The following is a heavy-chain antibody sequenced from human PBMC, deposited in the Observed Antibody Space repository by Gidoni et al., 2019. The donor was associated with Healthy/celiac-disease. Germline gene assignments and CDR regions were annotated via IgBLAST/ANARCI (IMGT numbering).Heavy chain of an antibody. D-gene: IGHD2-15*01. Sequence: EVQLLESGGGLVQPGGSLRLSCAASGFTFSRYAMSWVRQAPGKYLEWVSAISGSGGSTDYADSVKGRFTISRDNSKNTLYLQMNSLRADDTAVYYCAKQPPGERVVVAAYWGQGTLVTVSS. CDR3: AKQPPGERVVVAAY. CDR2: ISGSGGST. J-gene: IGHJ4*02. CDR1: GFTFSRYA. V-gene: IGHV3-23*01.